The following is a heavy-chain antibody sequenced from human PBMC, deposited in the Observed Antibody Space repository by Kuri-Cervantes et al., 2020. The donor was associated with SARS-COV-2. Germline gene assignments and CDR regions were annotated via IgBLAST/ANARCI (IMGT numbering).Heavy chain of an antibody. CDR2: MNPNSGNT. CDR1: GYTFTSYD. Sequence: ASVKVSCKASGYTFTSYDINWVRQATGQGLEWMGWMNPNSGNTGYAQKFQGRVTMTRNTSISTAYMELSSLRSEDTAVYYCATDHCSGGSCNPYNWFDPWGQGTLVTVSS. D-gene: IGHD2-15*01. V-gene: IGHV1-8*01. CDR3: ATDHCSGGSCNPYNWFDP. J-gene: IGHJ5*02.